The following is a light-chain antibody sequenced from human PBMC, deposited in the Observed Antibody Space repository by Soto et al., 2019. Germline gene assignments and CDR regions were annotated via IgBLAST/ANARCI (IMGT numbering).Light chain of an antibody. CDR1: QGISSA. J-gene: IGKJ3*01. Sequence: AIQLTQSPSSLSASVGDRVTITCRASQGISSALAWYQQKPGKAPKLLIYDASSLESGVPSRFSGSGSGTDFTLTISSLQPEDSATYYCQQFNSYLFTFGPGTKVDIK. V-gene: IGKV1-13*02. CDR3: QQFNSYLFT. CDR2: DAS.